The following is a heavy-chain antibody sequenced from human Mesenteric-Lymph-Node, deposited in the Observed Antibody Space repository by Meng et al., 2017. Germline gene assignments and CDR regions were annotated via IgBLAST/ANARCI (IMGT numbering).Heavy chain of an antibody. Sequence: QRQCAGPGLVTPSKTLSLTCTVSGGSMSSGNYYWSWIRQPPGKGLEWIGYIHHSGSAYYNPSLKSRVSISVDTSKNQFSLNLNSMTAADTAVYYCASFDHIPRRNYFDYWGQGTLVTVSS. V-gene: IGHV4-30-4*01. D-gene: IGHD2-21*01. CDR1: GGSMSSGNYY. J-gene: IGHJ4*02. CDR2: IHHSGSA. CDR3: ASFDHIPRRNYFDY.